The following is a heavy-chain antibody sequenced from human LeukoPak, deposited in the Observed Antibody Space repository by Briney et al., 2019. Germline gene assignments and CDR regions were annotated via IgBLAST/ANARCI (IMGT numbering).Heavy chain of an antibody. D-gene: IGHD1-26*01. Sequence: KSGGSLRLSCAASGFTFSSYSMNWVRQAPGKGLEWVSSISSSSSYIYYADSVKGRLTISRDNAKNSLYLEMNSLRAEDTAVYYCAKERSGSHFLSTDGGFDIWGQGTTVTVSS. CDR2: ISSSSSYI. J-gene: IGHJ3*02. CDR1: GFTFSSYS. V-gene: IGHV3-21*01. CDR3: AKERSGSHFLSTDGGFDI.